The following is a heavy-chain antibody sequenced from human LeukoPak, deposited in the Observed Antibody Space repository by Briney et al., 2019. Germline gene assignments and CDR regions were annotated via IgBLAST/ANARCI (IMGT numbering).Heavy chain of an antibody. J-gene: IGHJ4*02. V-gene: IGHV3-30-3*01. CDR3: ARLPYSSSWYRDY. CDR1: GFTFSSYA. Sequence: PGGSLRLSCAASGFTFSSYAMHWVRQAPGKGLEWVAAISYDGSNKYYADSVKGRFTISRDNSKNTLYLQMNSLRAEDTAVYYCARLPYSSSWYRDYWGQGTLVTVSS. D-gene: IGHD6-13*01. CDR2: ISYDGSNK.